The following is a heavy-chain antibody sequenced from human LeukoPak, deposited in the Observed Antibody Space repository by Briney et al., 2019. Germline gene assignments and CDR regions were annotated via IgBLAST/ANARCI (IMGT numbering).Heavy chain of an antibody. CDR3: ARGFTIFGPGYYAWNWFDP. J-gene: IGHJ5*02. CDR1: GFTFSSYG. Sequence: GGSLRLSCAASGFTFSSYGMHWVRQAPGKGLEWVAVISYDGSSKYYADSVKGRFTISRDNSKNTLYLQMNSLRAEDTAVYYCARGFTIFGPGYYAWNWFDPWGQGTLVTVSS. V-gene: IGHV3-30*03. D-gene: IGHD3-3*01. CDR2: ISYDGSSK.